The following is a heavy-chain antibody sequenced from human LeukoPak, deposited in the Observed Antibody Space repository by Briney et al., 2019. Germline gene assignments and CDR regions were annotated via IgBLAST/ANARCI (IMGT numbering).Heavy chain of an antibody. CDR1: GFTFSSYW. CDR3: ASLGFEGYLEWFFDY. Sequence: GGSLRLSCAASGFTFSSYWMSWVRQAPGKGLEWVANIKQDGSEKYYVDSVKGRFTISRDNAKNSLYLQMNSLRAEDTAVYYCASLGFEGYLEWFFDYWGQGTLVTVSS. V-gene: IGHV3-7*01. CDR2: IKQDGSEK. D-gene: IGHD3-3*01. J-gene: IGHJ4*02.